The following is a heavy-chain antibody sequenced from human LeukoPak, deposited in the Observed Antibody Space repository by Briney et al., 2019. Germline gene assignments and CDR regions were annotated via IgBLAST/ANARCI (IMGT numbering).Heavy chain of an antibody. Sequence: GVSLRLSCVASGFTVSDYYMSWVRQAPGKGLEWVSLLYTDDTTIYADSVEGRFTISRDDSKNTIYLHMTTLRGEDTAVYYCARGGAFYWNPRYWGQGTLVTVSS. J-gene: IGHJ4*02. CDR2: LYTDDTT. D-gene: IGHD1-1*01. CDR3: ARGGAFYWNPRY. V-gene: IGHV3-53*01. CDR1: GFTVSDYY.